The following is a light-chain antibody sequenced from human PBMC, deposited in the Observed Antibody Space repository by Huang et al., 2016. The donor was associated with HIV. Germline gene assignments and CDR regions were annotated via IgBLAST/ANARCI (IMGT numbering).Light chain of an antibody. CDR3: HQYYSFPYT. V-gene: IGKV1-16*01. CDR2: SAS. Sequence: DIQMTQSPSSLSASVGDRVTVTFRAGQGISNYLAWFQQKPGKAPKSLIYSASTLQTGVPSRFSGSGSGTDFTLTISGLQPDDSATYYCHQYYSFPYTFGQGTKLDIK. J-gene: IGKJ2*01. CDR1: QGISNY.